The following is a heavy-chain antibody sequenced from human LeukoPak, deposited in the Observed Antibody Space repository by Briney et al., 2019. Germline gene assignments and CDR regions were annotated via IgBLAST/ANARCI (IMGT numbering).Heavy chain of an antibody. V-gene: IGHV4-34*01. CDR2: INHSGST. J-gene: IGHJ4*02. D-gene: IGHD5-18*01. CDR1: GGSFSGYY. Sequence: PSETLSLTCAVYGGSFSGYYWSWIRQPPGKGLEWIGEINHSGSTNYNPSLKSRVTISVDTSKNQFSLKLSSVTAADTAVYYCARPLRGYSYGYYYWSQGTLVTVSS. CDR3: ARPLRGYSYGYYY.